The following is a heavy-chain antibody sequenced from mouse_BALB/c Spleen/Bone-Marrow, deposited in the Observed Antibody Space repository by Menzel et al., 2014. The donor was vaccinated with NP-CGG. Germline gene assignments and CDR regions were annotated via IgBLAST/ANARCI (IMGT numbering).Heavy chain of an antibody. CDR1: GFNIKDYY. CDR2: IDPENGDT. Sequence: VQLKQSGAELVRSGASVKLSCTASGFNIKDYYMHWVKQRPEQGLEWIGWIDPENGDTEYAPKFQGKATMTADTSSNTAYLQLSSLTSEDTAVYYCSYGNFAMDYWGQGTSVIVSS. CDR3: SYGNFAMDY. V-gene: IGHV14-4*02. D-gene: IGHD2-1*01. J-gene: IGHJ4*01.